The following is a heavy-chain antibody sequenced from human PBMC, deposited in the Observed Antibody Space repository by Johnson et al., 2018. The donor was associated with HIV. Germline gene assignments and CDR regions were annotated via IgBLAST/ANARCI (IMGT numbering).Heavy chain of an antibody. V-gene: IGHV3-66*01. Sequence: EQLVESGGGLVQPGGSLRLSCAASGFTVSSNYMSWVRQAPEKGLEWVSVIYSGGSTYYADSVKGRFTISRDNSKNTLYLQMNSLRAEDTAVYYCARDAGQWLDDAFDIWGQGTMVTVSS. CDR3: ARDAGQWLDDAFDI. CDR2: IYSGGST. J-gene: IGHJ3*02. CDR1: GFTVSSNY. D-gene: IGHD6-19*01.